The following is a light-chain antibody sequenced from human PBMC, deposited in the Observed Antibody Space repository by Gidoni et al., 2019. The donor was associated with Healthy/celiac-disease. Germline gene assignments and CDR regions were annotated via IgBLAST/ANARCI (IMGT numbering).Light chain of an antibody. CDR1: NIGSKS. CDR3: QVWDSSSDHYV. CDR2: DDS. J-gene: IGLJ1*01. Sequence: SYVLTQPPSVSVVPGQTARITCGGNNIGSKSLPWYQQKPGQAPVLVVYDDSDRPSVIPERFSGSTSGNTATLTSSRVEAGDEADYYCQVWDSSSDHYVFGTGTKVTVL. V-gene: IGLV3-21*02.